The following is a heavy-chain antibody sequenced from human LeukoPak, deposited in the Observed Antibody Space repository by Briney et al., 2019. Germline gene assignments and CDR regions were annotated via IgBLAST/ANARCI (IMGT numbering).Heavy chain of an antibody. D-gene: IGHD3-10*01. CDR3: ARDKGSFDAFDI. CDR1: GFTFSSYS. CDR2: ISSSSSYI. Sequence: GGSLRLSCAASGFTFSSYSMNWVRQAPGKGLEWVSSISSSSSYIYYADSVKGRFTISRDSAKNTLYLQMNSLRAEDTAVYYCARDKGSFDAFDIWGQGTMVTVSS. V-gene: IGHV3-21*01. J-gene: IGHJ3*02.